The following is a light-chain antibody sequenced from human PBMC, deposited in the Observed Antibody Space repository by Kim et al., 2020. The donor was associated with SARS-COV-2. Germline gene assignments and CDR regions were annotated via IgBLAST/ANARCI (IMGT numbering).Light chain of an antibody. CDR3: QQYNNWPPYT. CDR1: QSVNSN. J-gene: IGKJ2*01. V-gene: IGKV3-15*01. CDR2: DAS. Sequence: EIVMTQSPATLSVSPGERATLSCRASQSVNSNLAWHQQKPGQAPRLLIYDASTRATGIPARFSDSGSGTEFTLTISSLQSEDFAVYYCQQYNNWPPYTFGQGTKLEI.